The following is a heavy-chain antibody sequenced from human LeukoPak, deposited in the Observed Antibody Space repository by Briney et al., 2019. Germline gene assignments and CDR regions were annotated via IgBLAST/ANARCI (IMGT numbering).Heavy chain of an antibody. J-gene: IGHJ4*02. D-gene: IGHD2-2*01. CDR2: ISGSAYST. CDR1: RFTFSNFA. V-gene: IGHV3-23*01. CDR3: AKSGPYCSSTTCNYFDY. Sequence: GGSLRLSCAASRFTFSNFAMSWVRQAPGKGLEWVSTISGSAYSTYYADSVKGRFTISRDNSKNALFLQMNSLSAEDTAVYYCAKSGPYCSSTTCNYFDYWGQGTLVTVSS.